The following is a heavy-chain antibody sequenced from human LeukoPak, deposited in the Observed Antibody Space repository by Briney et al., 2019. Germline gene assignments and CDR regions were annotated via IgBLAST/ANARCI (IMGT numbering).Heavy chain of an antibody. CDR1: GYSFTSYW. V-gene: IGHV5-10-1*01. CDR3: ARHYGGNWFDP. J-gene: IGHJ5*02. D-gene: IGHD4-23*01. Sequence: GESLKISCKGSGYSFTSYWISWVRQMPGKGLEWMGRIDPSDSYTNYSPSFQGHVTISADKSVSAAYLQWSSLKASDTAMYYCARHYGGNWFDPWGQGTLVTVSS. CDR2: IDPSDSYT.